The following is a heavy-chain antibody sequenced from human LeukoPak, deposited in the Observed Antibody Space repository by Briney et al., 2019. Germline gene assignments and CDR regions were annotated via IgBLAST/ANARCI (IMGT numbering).Heavy chain of an antibody. CDR3: AKEGAGGYEQRYMDV. V-gene: IGHV3-30*02. CDR2: IRYDGSNK. D-gene: IGHD5-12*01. J-gene: IGHJ6*03. CDR1: GFTFSSYG. Sequence: PGGSLRLSCAASGFTFSSYGMHWVRQAPGKGLEWVAFIRYDGSNKYYADSVKGRFTISRDNSKNTLYLQMNSLRAEDTAVYYCAKEGAGGYEQRYMDVWGKGTTVTISS.